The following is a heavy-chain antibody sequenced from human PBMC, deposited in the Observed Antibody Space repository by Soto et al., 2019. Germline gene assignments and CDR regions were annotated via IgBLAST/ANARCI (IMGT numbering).Heavy chain of an antibody. CDR1: GGTFSSYA. J-gene: IGHJ4*02. Sequence: ASVKVSCKASGGTFSSYAISWVRQAPGQGLEWMGGIIPIFGTANYAQKFQGRVTITADESTSTAYMELSSLRSEDTAVYYCARGDMITFGGVIVKLYYFDYWGQGTLVTVSS. V-gene: IGHV1-69*13. D-gene: IGHD3-16*02. CDR2: IIPIFGTA. CDR3: ARGDMITFGGVIVKLYYFDY.